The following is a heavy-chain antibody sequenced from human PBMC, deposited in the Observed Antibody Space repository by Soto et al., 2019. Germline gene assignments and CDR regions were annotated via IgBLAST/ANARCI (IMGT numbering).Heavy chain of an antibody. J-gene: IGHJ4*02. V-gene: IGHV4-39*01. D-gene: IGHD1-26*01. Sequence: SETLSLTCTVSGDSISGSYYYWVWVRQPPGKGLEWIGSVYHDGFTHYSSSLKSRVSISVDTSENQFSLRLTSVTAADTAVYYCARLGWEPRDYWGQGVLVTVSS. CDR2: VYHDGFT. CDR3: ARLGWEPRDY. CDR1: GDSISGSYYY.